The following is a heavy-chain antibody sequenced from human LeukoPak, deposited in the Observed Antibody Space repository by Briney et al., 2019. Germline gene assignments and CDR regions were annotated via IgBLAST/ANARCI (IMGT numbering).Heavy chain of an antibody. D-gene: IGHD2-2*01. CDR3: AKGPLRGTAAAIDY. Sequence: PGGSLRLSCAASGFTFRNYAMHWVRQAPGKGLEWVAVISYDGRNKHYPDSVKGRFTISRDISTDTLWLQMDSLRTEDTAVYYCAKGPLRGTAAAIDYWGQGTLVTVSS. V-gene: IGHV3-30*04. CDR2: ISYDGRNK. CDR1: GFTFRNYA. J-gene: IGHJ4*02.